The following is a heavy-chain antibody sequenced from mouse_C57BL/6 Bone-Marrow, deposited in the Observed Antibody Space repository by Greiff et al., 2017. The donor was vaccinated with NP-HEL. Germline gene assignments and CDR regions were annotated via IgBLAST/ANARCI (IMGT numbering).Heavy chain of an antibody. CDR1: GFTFSDFY. V-gene: IGHV7-1*01. CDR2: SRNTANDYTT. Sequence: EVKLVESGGGLVQSGRSLRLSCATSGFTFSDFYMEWVRQAPGKGLEWIAASRNTANDYTTEYSASVKVRFIVSRDTSQSILYLQMNALRAEDTAIYYCARDAKTAQATPFAYWGQGTLVTVSA. CDR3: ARDAKTAQATPFAY. D-gene: IGHD3-2*02. J-gene: IGHJ3*01.